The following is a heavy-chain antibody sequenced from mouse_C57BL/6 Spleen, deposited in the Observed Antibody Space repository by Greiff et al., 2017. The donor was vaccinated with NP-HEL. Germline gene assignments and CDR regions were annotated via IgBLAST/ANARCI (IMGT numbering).Heavy chain of an antibody. Sequence: EVQLVESGGGLVQPKGSLKLSCAASGFTFNTYAMHWVRQAPGKGLEWVARIRSKSSNYATYYADSVKDRFTISRDDSQSMLYLQMNNLKTEETGRNEGEREDNGRRKDAMDYWGQGTSVSVSS. CDR2: IRSKSSNYAT. J-gene: IGHJ4*01. CDR3: EREDNGRRKDAMDY. V-gene: IGHV10-3*01. D-gene: IGHD3-2*01. CDR1: GFTFNTYA.